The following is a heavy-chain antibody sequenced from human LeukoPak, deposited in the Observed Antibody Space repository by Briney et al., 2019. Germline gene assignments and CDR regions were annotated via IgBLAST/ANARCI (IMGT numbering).Heavy chain of an antibody. V-gene: IGHV3-30-3*01. CDR1: GFTFSSYA. J-gene: IGHJ4*02. CDR3: AGPIAVAGTGGDY. Sequence: GGSLRLSCAASGFTFSSYAMHWVRQAPGKGLEWVAVISYDGSNKYYADSVKGRFTISRDNSKTTLYLQMNSLRAEDTAVYYCAGPIAVAGTGGDYWGQGTLVTVSS. CDR2: ISYDGSNK. D-gene: IGHD6-19*01.